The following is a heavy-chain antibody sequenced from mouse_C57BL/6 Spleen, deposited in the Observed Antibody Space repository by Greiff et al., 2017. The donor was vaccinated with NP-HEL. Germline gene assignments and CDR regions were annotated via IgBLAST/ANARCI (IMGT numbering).Heavy chain of an antibody. D-gene: IGHD2-3*01. V-gene: IGHV1-26*01. J-gene: IGHJ2*01. CDR2: INPNNGGT. Sequence: VQLQQSGPELVKPGASVKISCKASGYTFTDYYMNWVKQSHGKSLEWIGDINPNNGGTSYNQKFKGKATLTVDKSSSTAYMELRSLTSEDSAVYYCARYDGYYADYFDYWGQGTTLTVSS. CDR1: GYTFTDYY. CDR3: ARYDGYYADYFDY.